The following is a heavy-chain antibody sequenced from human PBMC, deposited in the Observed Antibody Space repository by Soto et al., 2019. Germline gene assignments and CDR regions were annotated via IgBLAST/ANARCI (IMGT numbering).Heavy chain of an antibody. J-gene: IGHJ4*02. CDR2: TYYRSKWSN. Sequence: SQTLSLTCAISGDSVSSNSVAWNWIRQSPSRGLEWLGRTYYRSKWSNDYAVSVESRITINPDTSKNQFSLQLDSVTPEDTAVYSCARDSPGYGDYVLFDYWGQGTRVTVS. CDR1: GDSVSSNSVA. V-gene: IGHV6-1*01. CDR3: ARDSPGYGDYVLFDY. D-gene: IGHD4-17*01.